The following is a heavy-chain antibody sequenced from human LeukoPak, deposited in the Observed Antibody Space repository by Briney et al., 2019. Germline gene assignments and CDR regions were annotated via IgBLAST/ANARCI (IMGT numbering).Heavy chain of an antibody. Sequence: GGSLRLSCAASGFSVSSNYMSWVRQAPGKGLEWVSIIYSSGSTYYADSVKGRFTISRDNSKNTLYLQMNSLRAEDTAVYYCARDLSGSNYYASGSYADWGQGTLVTVSS. CDR1: GFSVSSNY. CDR3: ARDLSGSNYYASGSYAD. J-gene: IGHJ4*02. CDR2: IYSSGST. D-gene: IGHD3-10*01. V-gene: IGHV3-53*01.